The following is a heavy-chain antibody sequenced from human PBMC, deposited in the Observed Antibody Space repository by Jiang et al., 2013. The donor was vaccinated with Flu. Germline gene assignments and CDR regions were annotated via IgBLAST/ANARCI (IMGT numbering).Heavy chain of an antibody. CDR1: GFTFTSSA. CDR2: IVVGSGNT. Sequence: GAEVKKPGTSVKVSCKASGFTFTSSAMQWVRQARGQRLEWIGWIVVGSGNTNYAQKFQERVTITRDMSTSTAYMELSSLRSEDTAVYYCAADRRWLHQNPVRAFDIWGQGTMVTVSS. V-gene: IGHV1-58*02. J-gene: IGHJ3*02. D-gene: IGHD5-24*01. CDR3: AADRRWLHQNPVRAFDI.